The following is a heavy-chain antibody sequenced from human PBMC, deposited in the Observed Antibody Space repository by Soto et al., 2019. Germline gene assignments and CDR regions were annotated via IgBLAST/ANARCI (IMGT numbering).Heavy chain of an antibody. D-gene: IGHD1-26*01. Sequence: PSETLSLTCTVSGGSISSSSYYWGWIRQPPGKGLEWIGSIYYSGSTYYNPSLKSRVTISVDTSKNQFSLKLSSVTAADTAVYYCARRNIVGVGTNYDYWGQGTLVTVSS. V-gene: IGHV4-39*01. CDR1: GGSISSSSYY. CDR2: IYYSGST. J-gene: IGHJ4*02. CDR3: ARRNIVGVGTNYDY.